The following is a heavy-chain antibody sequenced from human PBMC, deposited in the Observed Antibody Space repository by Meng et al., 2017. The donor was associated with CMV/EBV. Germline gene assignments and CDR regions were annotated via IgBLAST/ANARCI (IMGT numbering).Heavy chain of an antibody. D-gene: IGHD3-3*01. CDR3: ARDVGGTITIFGVVIMGAFDI. CDR2: INPNSGGT. J-gene: IGHJ3*02. V-gene: IGHV1-2*02. Sequence: ASVKVSCKASGYTFTGYYMHWVRQAPGQGLEWMGWINPNSGGTNYAQEFQGRVTMTRDTSISTAYMEPSRLRSDDTAVYYCARDVGGTITIFGVVIMGAFDIWGQGTMVTVSS. CDR1: GYTFTGYY.